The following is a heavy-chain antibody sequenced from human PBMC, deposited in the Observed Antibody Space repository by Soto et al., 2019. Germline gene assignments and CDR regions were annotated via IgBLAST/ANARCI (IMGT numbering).Heavy chain of an antibody. Sequence: QVQLQQWGAGLFKPSETLSLTCAVYGGSLSGYYCSWILHPPGKSPEWIVEINYSGNTNYNPTLKSRVTITVDTSKNQLFLTLSSVTAADTAMYYCARHHVRGRTIAGAAEFWGKGTLVTVSS. D-gene: IGHD1-26*01. CDR2: INYSGNT. CDR3: ARHHVRGRTIAGAAEF. V-gene: IGHV4-34*01. J-gene: IGHJ4*02. CDR1: GGSLSGYY.